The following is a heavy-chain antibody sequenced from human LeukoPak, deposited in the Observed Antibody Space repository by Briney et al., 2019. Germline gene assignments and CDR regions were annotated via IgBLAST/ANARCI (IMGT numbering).Heavy chain of an antibody. Sequence: ASVKVSCKASGYTFTSYAMHWVRQAPGQRLEWMGWINAGNGNTKYSQEFQGRVTITRDTSASTAYMELGSLRSDDTAVYYCARDLRRGSSSWYVSGGDYWGQGTLVTVSS. CDR3: ARDLRRGSSSWYVSGGDY. V-gene: IGHV1-3*01. CDR1: GYTFTSYA. D-gene: IGHD6-13*01. J-gene: IGHJ4*02. CDR2: INAGNGNT.